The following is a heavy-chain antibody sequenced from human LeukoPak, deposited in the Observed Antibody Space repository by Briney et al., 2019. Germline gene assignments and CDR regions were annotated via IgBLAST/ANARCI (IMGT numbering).Heavy chain of an antibody. J-gene: IGHJ4*02. CDR2: ISAYNGNT. D-gene: IGHD7-27*01. V-gene: IGHV1-18*01. CDR3: ARDPGNWVHNDDDY. Sequence: ASVKVSCKASGYTFTSYGISWVRQAPGQGLEWMGWISAYNGNTNYAQKLQGRVTMTTDTSTSTAYMELRSLRSDDTAVYYCARDPGNWVHNDDDYWGQGTLVTVSS. CDR1: GYTFTSYG.